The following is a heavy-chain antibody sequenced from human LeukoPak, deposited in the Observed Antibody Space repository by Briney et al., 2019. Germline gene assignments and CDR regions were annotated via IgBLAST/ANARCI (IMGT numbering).Heavy chain of an antibody. CDR3: ARSDYDFWSGYSGGFDP. D-gene: IGHD3-3*01. Sequence: SETLSLTCIISGGSISSYYWSWIRQPAGKGLEWIGRIYTSGSTNYNPSLKSRVTMSVDTSKNQFSLKLSSVTAADTAVYYCARSDYDFWSGYSGGFDPWGQGTLVTVSS. J-gene: IGHJ5*02. V-gene: IGHV4-4*07. CDR1: GGSISSYY. CDR2: IYTSGST.